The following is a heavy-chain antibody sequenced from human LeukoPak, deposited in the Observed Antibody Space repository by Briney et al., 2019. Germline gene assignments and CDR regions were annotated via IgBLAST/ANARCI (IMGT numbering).Heavy chain of an antibody. Sequence: GESLKISCKGSGYSFTSYWIGWVRQLPGKGLEWMGIIYPGDSDTRYSPSFQGQVTISADKSISTAYLQWSSLKASDTAMYYCARPTGRSGYYNAFDIWGQGTMVTVSS. D-gene: IGHD3-22*01. CDR2: IYPGDSDT. CDR1: GYSFTSYW. CDR3: ARPTGRSGYYNAFDI. J-gene: IGHJ3*02. V-gene: IGHV5-51*01.